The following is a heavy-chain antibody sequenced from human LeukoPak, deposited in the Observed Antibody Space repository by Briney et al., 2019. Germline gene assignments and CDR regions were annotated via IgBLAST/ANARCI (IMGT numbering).Heavy chain of an antibody. D-gene: IGHD3-10*01. V-gene: IGHV4-59*08. CDR1: GGSISSYY. CDR3: ARGTMVRGVIRYFDY. Sequence: SETLSLTCTVSGGSISSYYWSWIRQPPGKGLEWIGYIYYSGSTYYNPSLKSRVTISVDTSKNQFSLKLSSVTAADTAVYYCARGTMVRGVIRYFDYWGQGTLVTVSS. J-gene: IGHJ4*02. CDR2: IYYSGST.